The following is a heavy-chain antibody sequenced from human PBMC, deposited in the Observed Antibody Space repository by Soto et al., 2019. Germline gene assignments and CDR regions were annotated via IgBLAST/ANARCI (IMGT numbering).Heavy chain of an antibody. V-gene: IGHV3-30*18. CDR1: GFTFSSYG. CDR2: ISYDGSNK. J-gene: IGHJ6*02. CDR3: AKDSGSGSYHYYYYGMDV. Sequence: QVQLVESGGGVVQPGRSLRLSCAASGFTFSSYGMHWVRQAPGKGLEWVAVISYDGSNKYYADSVKGRFTISRDNSKNTLYLQMNSLRAEDTAVYYCAKDSGSGSYHYYYYGMDVWGQGTTVPSP. D-gene: IGHD3-10*01.